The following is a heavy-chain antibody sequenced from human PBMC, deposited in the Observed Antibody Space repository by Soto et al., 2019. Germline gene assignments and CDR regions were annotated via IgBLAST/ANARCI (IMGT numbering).Heavy chain of an antibody. CDR1: GYTFSMYG. J-gene: IGHJ4*02. CDR2: SSAYNGKT. D-gene: IGHD2-15*01. Sequence: QGQLVQSGNEVKKPGASVKVSCKASGYTFSMYGITWVRQAPGQGLEWMGWSSAYNGKTQYAQKLQGRVAMTTDTSTTTAYMELRSLRSDDTAMYYCARLHRYEDNPPDLWGQGTLVTVSS. V-gene: IGHV1-18*01. CDR3: ARLHRYEDNPPDL.